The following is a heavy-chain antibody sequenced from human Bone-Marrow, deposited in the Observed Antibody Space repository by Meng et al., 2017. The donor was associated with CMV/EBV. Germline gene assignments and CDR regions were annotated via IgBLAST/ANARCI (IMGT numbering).Heavy chain of an antibody. Sequence: ASVKVSCKASGYIFRDFYLHWVRQVPGQGLEWMGWIFPNSGVTKYAEKFQDRAALTRDTFISTAYMELRRLGSDDTAIYYCARFYSSRSLYGMDVWGQGTTVTVSS. J-gene: IGHJ6*01. D-gene: IGHD3-22*01. CDR2: IFPNSGVT. CDR1: GYIFRDFY. V-gene: IGHV1-2*02. CDR3: ARFYSSRSLYGMDV.